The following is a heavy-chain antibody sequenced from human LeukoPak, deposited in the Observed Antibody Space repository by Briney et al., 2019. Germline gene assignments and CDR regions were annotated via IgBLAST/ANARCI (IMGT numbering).Heavy chain of an antibody. CDR1: GFTFSSYG. CDR3: AKTAAVDYYYYYMDV. V-gene: IGHV3-30*02. Sequence: GGSLRLSCAASGFTFSSYGMHWVRQAPGKGLEWVAFIRYDGSNKYYAGSVKGRFTISRDNSKNTLYLQMNSLRAEDTAVCYCAKTAAVDYYYYYMDVWGKGTTVTVSS. J-gene: IGHJ6*03. D-gene: IGHD6-13*01. CDR2: IRYDGSNK.